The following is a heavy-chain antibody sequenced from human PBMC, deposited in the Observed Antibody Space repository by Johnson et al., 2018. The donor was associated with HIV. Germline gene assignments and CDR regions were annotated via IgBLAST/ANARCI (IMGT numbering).Heavy chain of an antibody. V-gene: IGHV3-11*04. J-gene: IGHJ3*02. CDR3: AREGIAARLAAFDI. Sequence: QEQLVESGGGLVQPGGSLRLSCTASGFTFSDYYMTWIRQAPGKGLDWVSYISSSGGTKYYADSVKGRFTISRDNAKKSLYLQMNSLRVDDTAVYYCAREGIAARLAAFDIWGQGTMVTVSS. D-gene: IGHD6-6*01. CDR2: ISSSGGTK. CDR1: GFTFSDYY.